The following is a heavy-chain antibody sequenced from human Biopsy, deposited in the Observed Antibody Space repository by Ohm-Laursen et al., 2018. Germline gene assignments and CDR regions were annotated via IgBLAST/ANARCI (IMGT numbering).Heavy chain of an antibody. D-gene: IGHD3-9*01. V-gene: IGHV1-69*06. CDR3: ATKLTGYFHH. Sequence: SSVKVSCNASGGTFTNYAISWVRQAPGQGLEWLGGNIPILGTGNYAQKVQDRVTVAADTSTSTATMELRSLRSDDTAVYYCATKLTGYFHHWGQGTLVIVSS. CDR1: GGTFTNYA. CDR2: NIPILGTG. J-gene: IGHJ1*01.